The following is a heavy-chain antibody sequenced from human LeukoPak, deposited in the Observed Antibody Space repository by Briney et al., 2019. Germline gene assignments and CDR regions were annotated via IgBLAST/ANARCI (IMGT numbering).Heavy chain of an antibody. D-gene: IGHD6-19*01. J-gene: IGHJ4*02. CDR3: ARGSRGYSSGWYSIGY. V-gene: IGHV1-18*01. CDR1: GYTFTSYG. CDR2: ISAYNGNT. Sequence: ASVKVSCKASGYTFTSYGISWVRQAPGQGLEWMGWISAYNGNTNYAQKLQGRVTMTTDTSTSTAYMELRSLRSDDTAVYYCARGSRGYSSGWYSIGYWGQGTLVTVSS.